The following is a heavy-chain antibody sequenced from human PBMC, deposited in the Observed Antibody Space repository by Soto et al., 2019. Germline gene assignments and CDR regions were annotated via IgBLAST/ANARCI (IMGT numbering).Heavy chain of an antibody. D-gene: IGHD6-6*01. J-gene: IGHJ6*02. CDR1: KFTFSTYG. V-gene: IGHV3-30*18. CDR3: AKDLGAARPYYGLDV. Sequence: QAQLVESGGGVVQPGTSLRLSCVASKFTFSTYGMHWVRQAPGKGLEWVAVMSYHESNKYYGASVRGRFTISRDNSKNTLYLQMNSLRAEDTAVYYCAKDLGAARPYYGLDVWGQGTTVTVSS. CDR2: MSYHESNK.